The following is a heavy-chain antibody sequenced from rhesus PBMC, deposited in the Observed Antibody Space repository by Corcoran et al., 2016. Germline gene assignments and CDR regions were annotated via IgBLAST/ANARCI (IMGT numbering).Heavy chain of an antibody. D-gene: IGHD1-1*01. CDR2: ISGSGGST. V-gene: IGHV4-173*01. CDR3: ARATSCYFDY. CDR1: GCPTSSNC. J-gene: IGHJ4*01. Sequence: QLQLQESGPGLVKPSETLSLTCAVSGCPTSSNCWSWHCQPPVKGLEWIGRISGSGGSTSYNPSLKSRVTISTDTSKNQLSLKLISVTAADMAVYYCARATSCYFDYWGQGVLVTVSS.